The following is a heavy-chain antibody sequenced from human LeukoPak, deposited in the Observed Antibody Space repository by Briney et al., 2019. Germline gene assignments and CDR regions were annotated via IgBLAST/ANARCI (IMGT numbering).Heavy chain of an antibody. D-gene: IGHD6-13*01. Sequence: PGRSLRLSCAASGFTFDDYAMHWVRQAPGKGLEWVSGISWNSGSIGYADSVKGRFTISRDDAKNSLYLQMNSLRAEDTALYYCAKDTAAGLHFDYWGQGTLVTVSS. CDR3: AKDTAAGLHFDY. V-gene: IGHV3-9*01. J-gene: IGHJ4*02. CDR1: GFTFDDYA. CDR2: ISWNSGSI.